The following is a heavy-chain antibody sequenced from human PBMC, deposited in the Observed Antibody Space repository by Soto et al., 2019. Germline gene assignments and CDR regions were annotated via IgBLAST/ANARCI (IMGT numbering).Heavy chain of an antibody. J-gene: IGHJ4*02. V-gene: IGHV1-24*01. CDR2: FDPEDGET. D-gene: IGHD3-22*01. CDR3: ARAGYDSSGYYEKKDYYFDY. Sequence: ASVKVSCKVSGYTLTELSMHWVRQAPGKGLEWMGGFDPEDGETIYAQKFQGRVTMTEDTSTDTAYMELSSLRSEDTAVYYCARAGYDSSGYYEKKDYYFDYWGQGTLVTVSS. CDR1: GYTLTELS.